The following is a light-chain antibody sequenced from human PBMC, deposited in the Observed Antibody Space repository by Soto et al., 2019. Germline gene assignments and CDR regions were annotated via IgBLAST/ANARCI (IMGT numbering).Light chain of an antibody. J-gene: IGKJ1*01. Sequence: EIVLTQSPATLSLSPGERATLSCRASQSVSSYLAWYQQKPGQGPRLLIYDASNRATGVSARFSGSGSGTDFTLTFSSLEPEDFAVYYCHQRSSWPRGTFGQGTKVEIK. CDR2: DAS. V-gene: IGKV3-11*01. CDR1: QSVSSY. CDR3: HQRSSWPRGT.